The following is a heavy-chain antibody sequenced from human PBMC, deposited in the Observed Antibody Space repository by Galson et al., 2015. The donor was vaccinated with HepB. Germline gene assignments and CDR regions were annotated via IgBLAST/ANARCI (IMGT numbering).Heavy chain of an antibody. D-gene: IGHD2-15*01. CDR1: GDSVSSNSAA. V-gene: IGHV6-1*01. CDR3: ARELPPADIVVVVAATGEFDP. Sequence: CAISGDSVSSNSAAWNWIRQSPSRGLEWLGRTYYRSKWYNDYAVSVKSRITINPDTSKNQFSLQLNSVTPEDTAVYYCARELPPADIVVVVAATGEFDPWGQGTLVTVPS. CDR2: TYYRSKWYN. J-gene: IGHJ5*02.